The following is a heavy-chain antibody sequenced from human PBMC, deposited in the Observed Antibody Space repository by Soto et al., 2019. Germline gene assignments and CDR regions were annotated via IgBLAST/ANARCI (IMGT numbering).Heavy chain of an antibody. CDR3: ARDGYSRGGFDY. D-gene: IGHD3-10*01. Sequence: GGSLRLSCVVSGFNFSPYNMHWVRQAPGEGLEWVAVISFDGANTFYADSVKGRFTISSDISRDTLYLQMSRMRGEDPAIYYCARDGYSRGGFDYWGQGTLVTVSS. V-gene: IGHV3-30-3*01. CDR2: ISFDGANT. J-gene: IGHJ4*02. CDR1: GFNFSPYN.